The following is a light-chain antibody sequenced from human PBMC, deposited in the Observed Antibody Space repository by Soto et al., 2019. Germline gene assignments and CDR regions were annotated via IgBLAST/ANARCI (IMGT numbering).Light chain of an antibody. CDR2: DAS. V-gene: IGKV1-5*01. J-gene: IGKJ1*01. CDR1: QSISSW. Sequence: DIQMTQSPSTLSASVGDRVTITCRASQSISSWLAWYQQKPGKAPKLLIYDASSLESGVPSRFSGSGSGTEFTLPISSLQPDDFATYYCQQHNSYPWTFGQGTKVDIK. CDR3: QQHNSYPWT.